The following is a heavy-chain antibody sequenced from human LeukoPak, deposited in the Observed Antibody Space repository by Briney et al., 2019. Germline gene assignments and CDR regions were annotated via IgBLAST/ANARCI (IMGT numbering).Heavy chain of an antibody. V-gene: IGHV3-20*04. Sequence: GGSLRLSCAASGFNFEDYGMRWGRQAPGKRLEWVSGISWNGGHTGYADSVKGRFTISRDNAKNSLFLQVNSLRADDTAFYYCARAGIYCVNGVRHLDSWGQGTLVTVSS. D-gene: IGHD2-8*01. J-gene: IGHJ4*02. CDR3: ARAGIYCVNGVRHLDS. CDR1: GFNFEDYG. CDR2: ISWNGGHT.